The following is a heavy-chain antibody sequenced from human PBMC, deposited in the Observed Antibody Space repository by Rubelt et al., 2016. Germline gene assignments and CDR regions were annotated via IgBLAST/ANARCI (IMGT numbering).Heavy chain of an antibody. Sequence: QLQLQESGPGLVKPSETLSLTCTVSGGSISSSSYYWGWIRQPPGKGLEWIGSIYYSGSTYYNPSPKSRVTISVDTSKNQFSLKLSSVTAADTAVYYCARRGGGRIDYWGQGTLVTVSS. CDR2: IYYSGST. V-gene: IGHV4-39*01. CDR3: ARRGGGRIDY. CDR1: GGSISSSSYY. D-gene: IGHD1-26*01. J-gene: IGHJ4*02.